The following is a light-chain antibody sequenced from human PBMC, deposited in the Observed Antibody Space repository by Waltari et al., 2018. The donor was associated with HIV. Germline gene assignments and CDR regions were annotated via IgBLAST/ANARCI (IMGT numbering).Light chain of an antibody. CDR1: STDSRFYQY. CDR2: DIN. Sequence: QSALTQPAPVSGFLGQSITISCTGISTDSRFYQYVSWYQQYPGKIPRLILFDINNRPSGVSDHFSGSRSGNSASLTFSGLQSGDEAHYYCASNRLDYTLIFGGGTKLTVL. CDR3: ASNRLDYTLI. V-gene: IGLV2-14*03. J-gene: IGLJ2*01.